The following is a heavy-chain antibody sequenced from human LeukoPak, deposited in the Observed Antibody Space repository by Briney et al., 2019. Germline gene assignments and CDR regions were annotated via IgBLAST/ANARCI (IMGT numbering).Heavy chain of an antibody. D-gene: IGHD5-24*01. V-gene: IGHV3-21*01. CDR2: ISSSTSYI. Sequence: GGSLRLSCAASGFTFSRHDMNWVRQAPGKGLEWVSFISSSTSYIYYADSVKGRFTISRDNAKNSLYLQMNSLRADDTAVYYCARDRIEMATITGDYWGQGTLVTVSS. CDR1: GFTFSRHD. J-gene: IGHJ4*02. CDR3: ARDRIEMATITGDY.